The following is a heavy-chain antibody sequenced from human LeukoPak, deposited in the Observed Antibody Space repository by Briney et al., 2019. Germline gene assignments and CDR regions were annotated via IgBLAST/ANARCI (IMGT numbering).Heavy chain of an antibody. Sequence: PSETLSLTCAVYGGSFSGYYWSWIRQPPGKGLEWIGEINHSGSTNYNPSLKSRVTISVDTSKNQFSLKLSSVTAADTAVYYCARGDEQGYCSGGSCFPFDYWGQGTLVTVSS. CDR1: GGSFSGYY. CDR3: ARGDEQGYCSGGSCFPFDY. J-gene: IGHJ4*02. D-gene: IGHD2-15*01. CDR2: INHSGST. V-gene: IGHV4-34*01.